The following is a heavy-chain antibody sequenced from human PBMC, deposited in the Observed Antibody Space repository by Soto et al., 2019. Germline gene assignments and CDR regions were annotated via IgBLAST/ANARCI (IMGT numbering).Heavy chain of an antibody. CDR3: ASSYCGGDCYSGSWFDP. V-gene: IGHV1-69*02. J-gene: IGHJ5*02. CDR1: GGTFSSYT. Sequence: QVQLVQSGAEVKKPGSSVKVSCKASGGTFSSYTISWVRQAPGQGLEWMGRIIPILGIANYAQKFQGRVTITADKSTSTAYMELSSLRSEDTAVYYCASSYCGGDCYSGSWFDPWGQGTLDTVSS. CDR2: IIPILGIA. D-gene: IGHD2-21*02.